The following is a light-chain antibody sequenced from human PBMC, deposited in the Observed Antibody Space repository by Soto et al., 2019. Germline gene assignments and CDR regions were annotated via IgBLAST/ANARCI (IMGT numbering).Light chain of an antibody. J-gene: IGKJ1*01. CDR1: QSVSSSY. CDR3: QQYGSSPRT. Sequence: EIVLKLSPGTLSLSPGERATLSCRASQSVSSSYLAWYQQKPGQAPRLLIYGASSRATGIPDRFSGSGSGTDFTLTISRLEPEDFAVYYCQQYGSSPRTFGQGTKVDIK. V-gene: IGKV3-20*01. CDR2: GAS.